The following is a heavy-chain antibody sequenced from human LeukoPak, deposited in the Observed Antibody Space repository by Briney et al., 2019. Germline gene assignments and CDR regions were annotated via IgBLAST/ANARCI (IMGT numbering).Heavy chain of an antibody. CDR3: AKGLWDYYGSAIMYYTMDV. CDR2: ISGSGGRT. CDR1: GFTFSNYV. V-gene: IGHV3-23*01. D-gene: IGHD3-10*01. J-gene: IGHJ6*02. Sequence: PGGSLRLSCAASGFTFSNYVMGWVRQAPGKGLEWVSTISGSGGRTYYADSVKGGFTISRDNSRNTLYLQVNSLRAADTAVYYCAKGLWDYYGSAIMYYTMDVWCQGTRVTVSS.